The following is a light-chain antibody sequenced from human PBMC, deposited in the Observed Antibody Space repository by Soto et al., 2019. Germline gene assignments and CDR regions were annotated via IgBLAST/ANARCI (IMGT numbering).Light chain of an antibody. V-gene: IGKV3-15*01. CDR3: QQYSSWPRT. CDR2: GAS. CDR1: QNVMYN. Sequence: EIVLTQSPATLSVSPGGRATLSCRASQNVMYNLAWYQQKPGQAPRLLVYGASTRATDAPPRFRGSGSGTEFSLTISSLQSEDYATYVCQQYSSWPRTFGQGARVEIK. J-gene: IGKJ1*01.